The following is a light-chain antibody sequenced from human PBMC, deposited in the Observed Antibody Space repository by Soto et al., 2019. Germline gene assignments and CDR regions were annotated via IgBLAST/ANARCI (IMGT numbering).Light chain of an antibody. CDR1: QGISSY. Sequence: AIRMTQSPSSFSASTGDRVTITCRASQGISSYLAWYQQKPGKAPKLLIYAASTLQSGVPSRFSGSGSGTDFTLTITCLQSKDFATYYCQQYYSYPLPSGQGPRLKI. CDR2: AAS. J-gene: IGKJ5*01. V-gene: IGKV1-8*01. CDR3: QQYYSYPLP.